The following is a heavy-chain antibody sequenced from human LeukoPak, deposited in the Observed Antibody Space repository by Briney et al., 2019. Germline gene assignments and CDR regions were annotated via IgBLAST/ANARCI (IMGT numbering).Heavy chain of an antibody. CDR1: GGTLSSYA. CDR3: ARSSDFWSGYYRPHFDY. V-gene: IGHV1-69*05. Sequence: ASVKVSCKASGGTLSSYAISWVRQAPGQGLEWMGGIIPIFGTANYAQKFQGRVTITTDESTSTAYMELSSLRSEDTAVYYCARSSDFWSGYYRPHFDYWGQGTLVTVSS. CDR2: IIPIFGTA. D-gene: IGHD3-3*01. J-gene: IGHJ4*02.